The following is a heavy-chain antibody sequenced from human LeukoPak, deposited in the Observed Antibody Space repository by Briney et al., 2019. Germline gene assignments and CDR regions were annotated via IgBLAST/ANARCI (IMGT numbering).Heavy chain of an antibody. CDR2: IKEDGSEK. D-gene: IGHD3-3*02. Sequence: GSLRLSCAASGFTFSNYWMNWVRQAPGKGLEWVANIKEDGSEKYYVDSVKGRFTISRDNAKNSLYLQMDSLRAEDTAVYYCARDSQHLNFDHWGQGTLVTVSS. CDR1: GFTFSNYW. CDR3: ARDSQHLNFDH. J-gene: IGHJ4*02. V-gene: IGHV3-7*04.